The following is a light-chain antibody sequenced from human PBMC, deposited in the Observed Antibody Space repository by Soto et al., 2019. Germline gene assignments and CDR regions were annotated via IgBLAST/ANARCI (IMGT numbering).Light chain of an antibody. J-gene: IGKJ4*01. CDR3: QQYDNYPLT. CDR2: DAS. Sequence: DIQMTQSPSTLSASVGDRVTIACRASQSVSNFLNWYQQKPGKAPKFLIYDASNLESGVPSRFSGSASGTEFTLTISSLQPDDFATYYCQQYDNYPLTFGGGTKVDIK. V-gene: IGKV1-5*01. CDR1: QSVSNF.